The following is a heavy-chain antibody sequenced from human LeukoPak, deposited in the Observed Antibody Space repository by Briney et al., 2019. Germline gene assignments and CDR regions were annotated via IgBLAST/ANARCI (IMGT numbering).Heavy chain of an antibody. CDR1: GFTFSSYA. V-gene: IGHV3-23*01. Sequence: GGSLRLSCAASGFTFSSYAMSWVRQAPGKGLEWVSAISGNAAGTYYADSVKGRFTTSRDNSKNTLYLQMSSLRAEDTAVYYCAEAIATTGKPVFDYWGQGTLVTVSS. CDR3: AEAIATTGKPVFDY. CDR2: ISGNAAGT. D-gene: IGHD6-13*01. J-gene: IGHJ4*02.